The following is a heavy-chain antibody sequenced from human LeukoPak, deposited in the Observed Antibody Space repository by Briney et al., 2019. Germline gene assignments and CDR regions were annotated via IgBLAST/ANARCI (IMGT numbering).Heavy chain of an antibody. CDR3: AAGYCSGGSCISG. CDR2: IKQDGSEK. CDR1: GSTFSSYW. J-gene: IGHJ4*02. D-gene: IGHD2-15*01. Sequence: GGSLRLSCAASGSTFSSYWMSWVRQAPGKGLEWVANIKQDGSEKYYADSVKGRFTISRDNAKNSLYLQMNSLRAEDTAVYYCAAGYCSGGSCISGWGQGTLVTVSS. V-gene: IGHV3-7*01.